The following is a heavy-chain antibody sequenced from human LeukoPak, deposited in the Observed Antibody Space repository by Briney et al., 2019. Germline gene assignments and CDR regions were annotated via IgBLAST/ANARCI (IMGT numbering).Heavy chain of an antibody. D-gene: IGHD5-18*01. V-gene: IGHV3-7*01. CDR1: GFTFNNYW. Sequence: GGSLRLSCEASGFTFNNYWMSWFRQAPGKGLEWVANIKQDESEKNYVDSVKGRFTISRDNVKNSLYLQMNSLRAEDTAVYYCARDRDTAYDYWGQGTLVTVSS. CDR2: IKQDESEK. CDR3: ARDRDTAYDY. J-gene: IGHJ4*02.